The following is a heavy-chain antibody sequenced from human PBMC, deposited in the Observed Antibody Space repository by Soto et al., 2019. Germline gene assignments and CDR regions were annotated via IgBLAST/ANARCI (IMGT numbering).Heavy chain of an antibody. CDR1: GYTFTSYY. CDR3: ARGITIFGVVPRGFDP. V-gene: IGHV1-46*03. J-gene: IGHJ5*02. D-gene: IGHD3-3*01. Sequence: ASVKVSCKASGYTFTSYYMHWVRQAPGQGLEWMGIINPSGGSTSYAQKFQGRVTMTRDTSTSTVYMELSSLRSEDTAVYYCARGITIFGVVPRGFDPWGQGTLVTVSS. CDR2: INPSGGST.